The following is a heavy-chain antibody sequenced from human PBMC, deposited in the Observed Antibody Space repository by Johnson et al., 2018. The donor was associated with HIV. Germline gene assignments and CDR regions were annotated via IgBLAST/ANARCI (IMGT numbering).Heavy chain of an antibody. CDR2: IYSGGTT. CDR3: AKGGVGRDGNRDAFDI. D-gene: IGHD5-24*01. CDR1: GFTVSSNY. J-gene: IGHJ3*02. V-gene: IGHV3-66*02. Sequence: VQLVESEGGVVQPGGSLRLSCAASGFTVSSNYMSWVRQPPGKGLEWVSIIYSGGTTYYADSVKGRFTISRDNSKNTLSLQMNSLRREDTAVYYCAKGGVGRDGNRDAFDIWGQGTMVTVSS.